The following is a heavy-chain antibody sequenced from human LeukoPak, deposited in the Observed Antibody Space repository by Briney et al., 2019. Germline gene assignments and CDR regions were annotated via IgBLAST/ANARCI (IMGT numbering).Heavy chain of an antibody. V-gene: IGHV3-23*01. J-gene: IGHJ4*02. CDR2: ISGSGGSS. D-gene: IGHD6-19*01. CDR1: GFTFSSYA. CDR3: AKDRAYIAVAGTWQN. Sequence: GGSLRLSCAASGFTFSSYAMSWVRQAPGKGLEGVSAISGSGGSSYYADSVKGRFTISRDNFKNTLYLQMNSLRAEDTAVYYCAKDRAYIAVAGTWQNWGQGTLVTVSS.